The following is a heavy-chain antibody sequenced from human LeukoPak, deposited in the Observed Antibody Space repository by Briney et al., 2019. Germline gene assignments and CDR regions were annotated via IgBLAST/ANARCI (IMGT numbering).Heavy chain of an antibody. V-gene: IGHV3-21*01. CDR3: ARDGAGRGGDYRLDY. J-gene: IGHJ4*02. Sequence: PGGSLRLSCAASGFTFSSYSMNWVRQAPGKGLEWVSSISSSSSYIYYADSVKGRFTISRDNAKNSLYLQMNSLRAEDTAVYYCARDGAGRGGDYRLDYWGQGTLVTVSS. CDR2: ISSSSSYI. CDR1: GFTFSSYS. D-gene: IGHD4-17*01.